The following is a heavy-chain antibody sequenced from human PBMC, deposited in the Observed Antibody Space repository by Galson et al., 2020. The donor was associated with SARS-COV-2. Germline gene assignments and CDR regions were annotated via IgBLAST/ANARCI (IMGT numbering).Heavy chain of an antibody. CDR1: GFTFSSYG. CDR3: AKDIGVGAPDNGMV. D-gene: IGHD1-26*01. V-gene: IGHV3-33*06. Sequence: GGSLRLSCAASGFTFSSYGMHWVRQAPGKGLEWVAVIWYDGSNKYYADSVKGRFTISRDNSKNTLYLQMNSLRAEDTAVYYCAKDIGVGAPDNGMVWGQGTLVTVSS. J-gene: IGHJ4*02. CDR2: IWYDGSNK.